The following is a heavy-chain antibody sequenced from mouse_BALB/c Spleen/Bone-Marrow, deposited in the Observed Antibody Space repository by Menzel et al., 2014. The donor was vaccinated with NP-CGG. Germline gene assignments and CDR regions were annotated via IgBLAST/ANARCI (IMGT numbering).Heavy chain of an antibody. CDR2: IHPNSGNT. D-gene: IGHD2-3*01. J-gene: IGHJ4*01. CDR1: GYTFTSTW. CDR3: TRDGVGGAMDY. Sequence: VQVVESGSVLVRPGDSVKLSCKASGYTFTSTWIHWAKQRPGQGLEWIGEIHPNSGNTKYNGKLKGKATLTADTSSSTAYVDLSSLTSEDSAVYYCTRDGVGGAMDYWGQGTSVTVSS. V-gene: IGHV1S130*01.